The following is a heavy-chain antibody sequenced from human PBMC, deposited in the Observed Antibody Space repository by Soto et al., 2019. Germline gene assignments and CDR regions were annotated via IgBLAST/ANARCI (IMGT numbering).Heavy chain of an antibody. V-gene: IGHV3-66*01. D-gene: IGHD1-26*01. CDR3: AREFRTSGSRDAFDI. Sequence: EVQLVESGGGLVQPGGSLRLSCAASGFTVSSNYMSWVRQAPGKGLEWVSVTYSGGTTYYADSVKGRFFISRDNSKNTLDLQMNSLRAEDTAVYYCAREFRTSGSRDAFDIWGQGTMVTVSS. J-gene: IGHJ3*02. CDR1: GFTVSSNY. CDR2: TYSGGTT.